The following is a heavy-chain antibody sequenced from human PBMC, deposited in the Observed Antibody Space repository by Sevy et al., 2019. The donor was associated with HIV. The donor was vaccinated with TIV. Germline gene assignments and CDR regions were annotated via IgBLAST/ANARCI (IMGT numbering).Heavy chain of an antibody. V-gene: IGHV3-9*01. CDR2: ISWNSGSI. CDR3: AKGKAARPGEGMDV. J-gene: IGHJ6*02. D-gene: IGHD6-6*01. CDR1: GFTFDDYA. Sequence: GGSLRLSCTASGFTFDDYAMHWVRQAPGKGLEWVSGISWNSGSIGYADSVKGRFTISRDNAKNSLYLQMNSLRAEDTALYYCAKGKAARPGEGMDVWGQGTTVTVSS.